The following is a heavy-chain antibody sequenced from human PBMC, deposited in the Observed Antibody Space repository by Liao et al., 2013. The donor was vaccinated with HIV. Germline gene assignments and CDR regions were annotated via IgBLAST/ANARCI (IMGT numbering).Heavy chain of an antibody. CDR3: ARGRGTSAFDI. D-gene: IGHD1-1*01. Sequence: QLQLQESGPGLVKPSETLSLTCTVSGGSISSSDYYWGWIRQPPGKGLEWIGNIYYSGSTYYNPSLKSRVTISVDTSKNQFSLKLSSVTAADTAVYYCARGRGTSAFDIWGQGTMVTVSS. CDR1: GGSISSSDYY. V-gene: IGHV4-39*07. CDR2: IYYSGST. J-gene: IGHJ3*02.